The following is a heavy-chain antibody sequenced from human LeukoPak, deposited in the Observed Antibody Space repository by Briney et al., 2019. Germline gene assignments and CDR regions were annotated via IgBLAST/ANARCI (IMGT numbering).Heavy chain of an antibody. CDR3: ARSCSAGTCYVDY. J-gene: IGHJ4*02. V-gene: IGHV3-30*03. Sequence: GGSLRLSCAASGFTFSSYGMHWVRQAPGKGLEWVAVISYDGSNKYYADSVKGRFTISRDNANNALYLQMNSLRAEDTAVYYCARSCSAGTCYVDYWGQGTLVTVSS. CDR1: GFTFSSYG. CDR2: ISYDGSNK. D-gene: IGHD2-15*01.